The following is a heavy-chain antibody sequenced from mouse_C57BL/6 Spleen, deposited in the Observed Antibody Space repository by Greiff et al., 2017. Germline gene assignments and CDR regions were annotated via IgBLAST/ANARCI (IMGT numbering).Heavy chain of an antibody. D-gene: IGHD1-3*01. CDR3: ARGRISRSYDSFDY. CDR2: IDPSDSYT. CDR1: GYTFTSYW. J-gene: IGHJ2*01. V-gene: IGHV1-69*01. Sequence: QVQLQQPGAELVMPGASVKLSCKASGYTFTSYWMHWVKQRPGQGLEWIGEIDPSDSYTNYNQKFKGKSTLTVDKSSSTAYMQLSSLTSEDSAVYCCARGRISRSYDSFDYWGQGPTLSV.